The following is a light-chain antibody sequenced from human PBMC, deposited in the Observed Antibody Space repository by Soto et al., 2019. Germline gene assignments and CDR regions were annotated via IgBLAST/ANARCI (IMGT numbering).Light chain of an antibody. CDR2: DVS. V-gene: IGLV2-14*03. CDR1: SSDIGTYNY. CDR3: SSYRSTGTLYV. J-gene: IGLJ1*01. Sequence: QSALTQPASLSGSPGQSITISCTGTSSDIGTYNYVSWYQHHPGKAHKLMIYDVSNPPSGVTNRVSGSKSGNTASLTISGLQAEDEADYYCSSYRSTGTLYVFGTGTKLTVL.